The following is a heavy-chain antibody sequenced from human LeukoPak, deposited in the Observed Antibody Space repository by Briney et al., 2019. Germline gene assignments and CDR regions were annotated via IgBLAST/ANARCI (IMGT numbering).Heavy chain of an antibody. CDR1: EFTFSNRA. V-gene: IGHV3-53*04. D-gene: IGHD3-22*01. CDR3: ATGAYYYDSSGYYYPEYFQH. CDR2: IYSGGST. J-gene: IGHJ1*01. Sequence: PGGSLRLSCAASEFTFSNRAMTWVRQAPGKGLEWVSVIYSGGSTYYADSVKGRFTISRHNSKNTLYLQMNSLRAEDTAVYYCATGAYYYDSSGYYYPEYFQHWGQGTLATVSS.